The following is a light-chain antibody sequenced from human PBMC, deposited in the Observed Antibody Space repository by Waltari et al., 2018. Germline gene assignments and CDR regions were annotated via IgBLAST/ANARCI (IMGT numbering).Light chain of an antibody. CDR1: NSNIGHNA. Sequence: QSALTQPPSVSAAPGQRVTISCAGSNSNIGHNAVSWFRQFPGTAPQLVIYANTKRFCGPDRFPGSNSGNSATLAITGLQTGDEADYYCGTWDDRLDAWVFGGGTKLTVL. CDR3: GTWDDRLDAWV. CDR2: ANT. V-gene: IGLV1-51*01. J-gene: IGLJ3*02.